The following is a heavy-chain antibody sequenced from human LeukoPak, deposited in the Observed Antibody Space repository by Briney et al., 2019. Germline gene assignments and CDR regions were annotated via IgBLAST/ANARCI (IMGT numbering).Heavy chain of an antibody. D-gene: IGHD5-18*01. V-gene: IGHV4-61*01. CDR3: ARGRSYGFDFDS. Sequence: TPSETLSLTCDVSVVSINTCCYYWTWIRQPPGKGLEWIGYKYYSGSTRYNSSLRSRLTISLDSSKNQFSLRLTSVTAADTAVYYCARGRSYGFDFDSWGPGTLVIVSS. CDR2: KYYSGST. CDR1: VVSINTCCYY. J-gene: IGHJ4*02.